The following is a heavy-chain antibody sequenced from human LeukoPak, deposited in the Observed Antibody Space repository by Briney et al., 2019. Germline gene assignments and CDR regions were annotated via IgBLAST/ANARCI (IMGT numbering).Heavy chain of an antibody. V-gene: IGHV1-69*04. J-gene: IGHJ4*02. CDR1: GGTFSSYA. D-gene: IGHD3-22*01. CDR3: ARVSDYYDSSANYFDY. Sequence: GASVKVSCKASGGTFSSYAISWVRQAPGQGLEWMGRIIPTLGIANYAQKFQGRVTITADKSTSTAYMELSSLRSEDTAVYYCARVSDYYDSSANYFDYWGQGTLVTVSS. CDR2: IIPTLGIA.